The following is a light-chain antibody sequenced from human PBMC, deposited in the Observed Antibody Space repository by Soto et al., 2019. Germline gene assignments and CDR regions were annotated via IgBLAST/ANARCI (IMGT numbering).Light chain of an antibody. CDR3: QQYNNWPIT. Sequence: EIVMTQSPGTLSVSPGDRATLSCRASQSVSRSLAWYQQKPGQAPRLLIYVASTRATGIPARFSGSGSGTEFTLTISSLQSEDFAVYYCQQYNNWPITFGQGTRLEVK. J-gene: IGKJ5*01. V-gene: IGKV3-15*01. CDR2: VAS. CDR1: QSVSRS.